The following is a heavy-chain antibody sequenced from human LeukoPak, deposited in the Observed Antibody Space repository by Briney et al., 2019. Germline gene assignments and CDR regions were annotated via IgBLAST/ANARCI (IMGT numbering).Heavy chain of an antibody. CDR2: ISGSGGST. CDR1: GFNVSSNY. D-gene: IGHD6-19*01. CDR3: ARWWLVGEAFDI. V-gene: IGHV3-23*01. J-gene: IGHJ3*02. Sequence: GGSLRLSCAASGFNVSSNYMSWVRQAPGKGLEWVSAISGSGGSTYYADSVKGRFTISRDNSKNTLYLQMNSLRAEDTAVYYCARWWLVGEAFDIWGQGTMVTVSS.